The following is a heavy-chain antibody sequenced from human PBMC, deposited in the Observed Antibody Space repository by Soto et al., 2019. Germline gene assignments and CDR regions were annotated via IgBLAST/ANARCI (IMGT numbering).Heavy chain of an antibody. CDR2: IKSKTDGGTT. J-gene: IGHJ3*02. Sequence: PGRSLRLSCAASGFTFSNAWMSWVRQAPGKGLEWVGRIKSKTDGGTTDYAAPVKGRFTISRDDSKNTLYLQMNSLKTEDTAVYYCHYDSSGYYSGAFDIWGQGTMVTGSS. V-gene: IGHV3-15*01. D-gene: IGHD3-22*01. CDR3: HYDSSGYYSGAFDI. CDR1: GFTFSNAW.